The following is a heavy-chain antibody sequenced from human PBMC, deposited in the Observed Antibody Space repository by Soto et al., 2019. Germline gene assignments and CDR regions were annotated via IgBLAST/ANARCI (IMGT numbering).Heavy chain of an antibody. CDR1: GFTFSSYG. J-gene: IGHJ4*02. V-gene: IGHV3-33*08. Sequence: QPGGSLRLSCVASGFTFSSYGMHWVRQAPGKGLEWVAIIWYDGSKKYYADSVKGRFTISRDNSKNTLYLQMDSLRAEDTAMYYCARDSLGCDYWGQGTLVTVSS. D-gene: IGHD6-19*01. CDR3: ARDSLGCDY. CDR2: IWYDGSKK.